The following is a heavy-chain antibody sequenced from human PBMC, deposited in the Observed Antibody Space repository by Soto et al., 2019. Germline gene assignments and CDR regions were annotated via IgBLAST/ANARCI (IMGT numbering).Heavy chain of an antibody. V-gene: IGHV4-59*08. J-gene: IGHJ6*04. D-gene: IGHD3-10*01. CDR2: IYSSGTT. CDR3: ARRRGSGTGFYYYYYMDV. Sequence: SDTLSLTCTVSGGSITNFHWTWIRQSPERGLEWIGYIYSSGTTTYNPSLESRVTMSVDASKSQFSLNLRSVTATDTGVYFCARRRGSGTGFYYYYYMDVWGTGKTVTVAS. CDR1: GGSITNFH.